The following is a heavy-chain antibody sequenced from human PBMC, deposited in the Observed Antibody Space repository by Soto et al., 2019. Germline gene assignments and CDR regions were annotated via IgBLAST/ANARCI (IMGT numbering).Heavy chain of an antibody. Sequence: PSETLSLTGTVSGGSISSGGYYWSWIRQHPGKGLEWIGYIYYSGSTYYNPSLKSRVTISVDTSKNQFSLKLSSVTAADTAVYYCARDPAVSTIAAAGTDYYYGMDVWGQGTTVTVSS. CDR1: GGSISSGGYY. D-gene: IGHD6-13*01. CDR3: ARDPAVSTIAAAGTDYYYGMDV. CDR2: IYYSGST. V-gene: IGHV4-31*03. J-gene: IGHJ6*02.